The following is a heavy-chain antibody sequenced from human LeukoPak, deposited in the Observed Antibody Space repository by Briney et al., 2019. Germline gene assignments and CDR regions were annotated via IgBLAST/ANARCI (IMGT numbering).Heavy chain of an antibody. Sequence: GGSLRLSCAASGFTFSSHSMTWVRQAPGKGLEWVSSISSSSNYIYYADSVKGRFTISRDNAKNSLYLQANSLRAEDTAVYYCARDRRYGGAYGMDVWGQGTTVTVSS. CDR1: GFTFSSHS. CDR3: ARDRRYGGAYGMDV. V-gene: IGHV3-21*01. CDR2: ISSSSNYI. D-gene: IGHD1-14*01. J-gene: IGHJ6*02.